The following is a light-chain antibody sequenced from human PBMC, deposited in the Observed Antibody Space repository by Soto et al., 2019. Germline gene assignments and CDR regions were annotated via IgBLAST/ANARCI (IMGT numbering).Light chain of an antibody. CDR2: GNN. Sequence: QLVLTQPPSVSGAPGQTVTISCTGSSSDIGAGNDVHWYLQVPGTAPKLLIHGNNRRPSGVPDRFSGSKSATSASLVITGLQAEDEADYYCQSHDSSLTAFVFGTGTKLTVL. J-gene: IGLJ1*01. CDR3: QSHDSSLTAFV. V-gene: IGLV1-40*01. CDR1: SSDIGAGND.